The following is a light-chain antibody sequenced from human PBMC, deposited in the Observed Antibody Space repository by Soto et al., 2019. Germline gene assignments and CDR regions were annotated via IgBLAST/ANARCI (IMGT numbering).Light chain of an antibody. CDR2: EVN. J-gene: IGLJ1*01. CDR3: SSYTSSSTYV. CDR1: SSDVGDYNY. V-gene: IGLV2-14*01. Sequence: QSVLTQPASVSGSPGQSITISCTGASSDVGDYNYVSWYQHHPGKAPKLLIYEVNNRPSGVSDRFSGSKSGNVASLTISWLQAEGEADYYCSSYTSSSTYVFGTGTKVTVL.